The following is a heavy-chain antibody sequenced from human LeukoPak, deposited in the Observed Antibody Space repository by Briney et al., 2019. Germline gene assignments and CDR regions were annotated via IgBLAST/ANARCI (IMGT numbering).Heavy chain of an antibody. CDR2: INPSGGST. V-gene: IGHV1-46*01. Sequence: ASVKVSCKASGYTFTSYYMHWVRQAPGQGLEWVGIINPSGGSTSYAQKFQGRVTITADESTSTAYMELSSLRSEDTAVYYCAVTYYDYVWGNRNWFDPWGQGTLVTVSS. J-gene: IGHJ5*02. D-gene: IGHD3-16*01. CDR3: AVTYYDYVWGNRNWFDP. CDR1: GYTFTSYY.